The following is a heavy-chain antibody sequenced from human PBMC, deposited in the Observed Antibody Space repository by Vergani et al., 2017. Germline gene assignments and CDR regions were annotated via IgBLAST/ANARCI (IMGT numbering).Heavy chain of an antibody. CDR1: GFSFSDHY. J-gene: IGHJ3*02. CDR2: ISSSTGTI. Sequence: QVQLVESGGGVVKPGGSLRLSCAASGFSFSDHYMSWIRQAPGKGLEWVSYISSSTGTIYYADSVKGRFTISRDNAKNSLYLQMNSLRAEDTAVYYCARGLMTTVTPSDAFDIWGQGTMVTVSS. CDR3: ARGLMTTVTPSDAFDI. D-gene: IGHD4-17*01. V-gene: IGHV3-11*01.